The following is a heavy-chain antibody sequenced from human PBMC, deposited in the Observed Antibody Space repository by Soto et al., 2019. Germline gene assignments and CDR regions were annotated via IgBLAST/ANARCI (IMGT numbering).Heavy chain of an antibody. J-gene: IGHJ4*02. CDR2: IDPSGGVT. CDR1: GYTFTKFH. Sequence: ASVKVSCKTSGYTFTKFHIHWVRQAPGQGLEWMGMIDPSGGVTRDAQRFQGRITMTSDTSTSSVYMELRGLTSEDTAVYYCARVLIGCRQQRIFDYWDQRTLVTVSS. V-gene: IGHV1-46*03. CDR3: ARVLIGCRQQRIFDY. D-gene: IGHD5-18*01.